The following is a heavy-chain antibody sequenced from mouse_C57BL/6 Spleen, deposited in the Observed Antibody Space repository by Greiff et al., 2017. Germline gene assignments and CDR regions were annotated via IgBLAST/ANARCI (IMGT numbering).Heavy chain of an antibody. Sequence: QVQLKQPGAELVMPGASVKLSCKASGYTFTSYWMHWVKQRPGQGLEWIGEIDPSDSYTNYNQKFKGKSTLTVDKSSSTAYMQLSSLTSEDSAVYYCAREGAAQATDYFDYWGQGTTLTVSS. V-gene: IGHV1-69*01. J-gene: IGHJ2*01. CDR3: AREGAAQATDYFDY. D-gene: IGHD3-2*02. CDR1: GYTFTSYW. CDR2: IDPSDSYT.